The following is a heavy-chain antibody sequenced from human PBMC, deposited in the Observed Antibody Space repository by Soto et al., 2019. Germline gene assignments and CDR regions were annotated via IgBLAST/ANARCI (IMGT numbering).Heavy chain of an antibody. D-gene: IGHD3-9*01. J-gene: IGHJ4*02. Sequence: QVQLVESGGGVVQPGRSLRLSCAASGFTFSSYGMHWVRQAPGKGLEWVAVIWYDGSNKYYADSVKGRFTISRDNSKNTLYLQMNSLRAEDTAVYYCARDFDWLSIDPVLGYWGQGTLVTVSS. CDR2: IWYDGSNK. V-gene: IGHV3-33*01. CDR3: ARDFDWLSIDPVLGY. CDR1: GFTFSSYG.